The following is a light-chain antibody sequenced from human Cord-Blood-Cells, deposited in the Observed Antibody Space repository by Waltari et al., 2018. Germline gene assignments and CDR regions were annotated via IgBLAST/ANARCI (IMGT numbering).Light chain of an antibody. V-gene: IGLV2-14*01. Sequence: QSALTQPASVSGSPAQSITIPCTGTSSDVGGYNYVSGYQQHPGKAPKLMIYDVSNRPSGVSNRFSGSKSGNTASLTISGLQAEDEADYYCSSYTSSSTVVFGGGTKLTVL. J-gene: IGLJ2*01. CDR2: DVS. CDR3: SSYTSSSTVV. CDR1: SSDVGGYNY.